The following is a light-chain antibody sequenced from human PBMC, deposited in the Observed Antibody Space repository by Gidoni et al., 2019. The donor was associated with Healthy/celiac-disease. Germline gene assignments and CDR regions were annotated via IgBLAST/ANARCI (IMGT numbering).Light chain of an antibody. CDR1: SGQRQYD. V-gene: IGLV4-69*01. Sequence: QLVLTPSPSASASLVASVKLTCTLSSGQRQYDIAWHQHQPEQGPRYLMKLNSESSHNRGDGIPDRFSGSSSGAKRYLTISSLQSEDEADYDYQTWGTGILVFGGGTKLTVL. J-gene: IGLJ3*02. CDR2: LNSESSH. CDR3: QTWGTGILV.